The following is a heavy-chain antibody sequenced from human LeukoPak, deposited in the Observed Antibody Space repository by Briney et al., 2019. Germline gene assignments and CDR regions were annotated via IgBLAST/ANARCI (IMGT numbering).Heavy chain of an antibody. Sequence: GGSLRLSCAASGVTFSIYWMSWGRQAPGEGLEWGANIKQDGSEKYYVDSVKGRFTISRDNAKNSLYLQMNSLRAEDTAVYYCARAGNYLEHDYWGQGTLVTVSS. CDR1: GVTFSIYW. J-gene: IGHJ4*02. D-gene: IGHD1-7*01. CDR3: ARAGNYLEHDY. V-gene: IGHV3-7*01. CDR2: IKQDGSEK.